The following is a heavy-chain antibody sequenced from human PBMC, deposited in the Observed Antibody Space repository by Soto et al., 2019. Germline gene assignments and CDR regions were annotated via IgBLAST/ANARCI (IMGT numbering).Heavy chain of an antibody. CDR3: AREGIGRITMVRGVNYFDY. D-gene: IGHD3-10*01. V-gene: IGHV1-69*01. CDR2: IIPIFGTA. CDR1: GGTFSSYA. J-gene: IGHJ4*02. Sequence: QEQLVQSGAEVKKPGSSVKVSCKASGGTFSSYAISWVRQAPGQGLEWMGGIIPIFGTANYAQKFQGRVTITADESTSTAYMELSSLRSEDTAVYYCAREGIGRITMVRGVNYFDYWGQGTLVTVSS.